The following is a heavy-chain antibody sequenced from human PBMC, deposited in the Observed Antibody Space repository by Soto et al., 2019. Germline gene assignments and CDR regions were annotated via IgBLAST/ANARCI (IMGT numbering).Heavy chain of an antibody. D-gene: IGHD2-15*01. CDR1: GFTFRSYG. Sequence: GGSLRLSCAASGFTFRSYGMHWVRQAPGKGLEWVAVISYDGSNKYYADSVKGRFTISRDNSKNTLYLQMNSLRAEDTAVYYCAKLSAVYDIVVVVAAYVWDYWGQGTLVTVSS. CDR3: AKLSAVYDIVVVVAAYVWDY. J-gene: IGHJ4*02. V-gene: IGHV3-30*18. CDR2: ISYDGSNK.